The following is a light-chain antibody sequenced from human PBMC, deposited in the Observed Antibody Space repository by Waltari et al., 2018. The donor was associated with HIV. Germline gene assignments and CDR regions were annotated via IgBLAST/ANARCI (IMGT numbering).Light chain of an antibody. CDR3: QTWGTGIRV. Sequence: QLVLTQSPSASASLGASVKLTCTLRSGHSTYAIAWHQQQPEKGPRYLMKVNSDGSHSKGDGIPDRCSGSSSGSERYLIISSLQSEDEADYYCQTWGTGIRVFGGGTKLTVL. V-gene: IGLV4-69*01. J-gene: IGLJ3*02. CDR2: VNSDGSH. CDR1: SGHSTYA.